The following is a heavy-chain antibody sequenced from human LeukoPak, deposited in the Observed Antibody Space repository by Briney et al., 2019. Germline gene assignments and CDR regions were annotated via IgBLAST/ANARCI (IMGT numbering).Heavy chain of an antibody. CDR3: ARAQLVDY. CDR2: TNSDGSTT. Sequence: GGSLRLSCAASGFTFSSYWMHWVGQAPGKGLVWVSRTNSDGSTTTYADSVKGRFTISRDNAKNTLYLQMNSLRAEDTAVYYCARAQLVDYWGQGTLVTVSS. CDR1: GFTFSSYW. J-gene: IGHJ4*02. V-gene: IGHV3-74*01. D-gene: IGHD6-13*01.